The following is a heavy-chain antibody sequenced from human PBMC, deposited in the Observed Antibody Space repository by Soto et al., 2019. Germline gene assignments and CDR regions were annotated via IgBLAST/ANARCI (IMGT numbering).Heavy chain of an antibody. CDR1: GFTVRSSR. J-gene: IGHJ4*02. CDR3: ARSSSSSTRAHPDGY. D-gene: IGHD6-6*01. Sequence: PWGSMRVCWAAAGFTVRSSRMNVARKAPGKGLEWVSSISSSSSYIYYADSGKGRFTISRDNAKTSLYLQMNSLRAEDTAVYYCARSSSSSTRAHPDGYWGQGTLVTVSS. V-gene: IGHV3-21*01. CDR2: ISSSSSYI.